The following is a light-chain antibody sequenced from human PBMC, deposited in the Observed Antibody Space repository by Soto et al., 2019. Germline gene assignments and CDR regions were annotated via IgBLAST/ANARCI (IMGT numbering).Light chain of an antibody. CDR2: NVS. J-gene: IGLJ1*01. CDR1: SSDVGGYEY. Sequence: QSVLTQPASVSGSPGQSITISCTGTSSDVGGYEYVSWYQHHPGKAPRLMIYNVSNRPSGVSNRFSGSKSGITAFLTISGLQAEDEADYYCSSYSPNSPFVFGTGTKVTVL. V-gene: IGLV2-14*03. CDR3: SSYSPNSPFV.